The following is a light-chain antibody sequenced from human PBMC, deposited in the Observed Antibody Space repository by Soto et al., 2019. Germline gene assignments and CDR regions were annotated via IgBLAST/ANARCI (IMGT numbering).Light chain of an antibody. CDR3: QQYNNWPPFT. Sequence: EIVITQAPATLSVSPEERTTLSCRARQSVSSNLAWYQQKPGQAPRLLIYGASNRSTGIPARVSGSESGTELTLTISSLQSEDFAVYYCQQYNNWPPFTFGPGTKVDIK. J-gene: IGKJ3*01. CDR2: GAS. CDR1: QSVSSN. V-gene: IGKV3-15*01.